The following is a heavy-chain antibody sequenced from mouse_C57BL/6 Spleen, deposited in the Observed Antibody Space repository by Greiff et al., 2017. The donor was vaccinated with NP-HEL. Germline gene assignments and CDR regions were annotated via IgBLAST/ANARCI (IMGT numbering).Heavy chain of an antibody. D-gene: IGHD2-4*01. CDR1: GYTFTSYW. J-gene: IGHJ4*01. CDR2: IYPGSGST. V-gene: IGHV1-55*01. CDR3: ARDDYSLYAMDY. Sequence: QVQLQQPGAELVKPGASVKMSCKASGYTFTSYWITWVKQRPGQGLEWVGDIYPGSGSTNYNEKFKSKATLTVDTSSSTAYMQLSSLTSEDSAVYYCARDDYSLYAMDYWGQGTSVTVSS.